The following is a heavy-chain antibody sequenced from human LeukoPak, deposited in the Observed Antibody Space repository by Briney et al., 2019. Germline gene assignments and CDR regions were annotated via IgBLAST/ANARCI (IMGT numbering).Heavy chain of an antibody. D-gene: IGHD3-9*01. Sequence: PGGSLRLSCAASGFTFSDYYMIWIRQAPGKGLEWVSVISGSGVTTYYADSVQGRFTISRDNSKNTLYLQMNGLRVEDTAVYYCAKGKSRYFDRFSGYDSWGQGTLVTVSS. V-gene: IGHV3-23*01. CDR2: ISGSGVTT. CDR3: AKGKSRYFDRFSGYDS. CDR1: GFTFSDYY. J-gene: IGHJ4*02.